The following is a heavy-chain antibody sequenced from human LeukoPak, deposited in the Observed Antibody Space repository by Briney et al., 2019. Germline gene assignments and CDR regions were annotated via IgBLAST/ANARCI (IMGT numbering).Heavy chain of an antibody. D-gene: IGHD5-18*01. V-gene: IGHV4-39*01. CDR2: IYYSGST. J-gene: IGHJ3*02. CDR1: GGSISSSSYY. CDR3: ARPDGDTAMVVAAFDI. Sequence: PSEALSLTCTVPGGSISSSSYYWGWVRQPPRKWREWMVCIYYSGSTYYNPSLKSRVTISVDTSKNQFSLKLSSVTAADTAVYYCARPDGDTAMVVAAFDIWGQGTMVTVSS.